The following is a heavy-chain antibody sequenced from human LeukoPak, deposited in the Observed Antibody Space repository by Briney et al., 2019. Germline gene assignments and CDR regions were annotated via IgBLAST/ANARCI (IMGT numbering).Heavy chain of an antibody. CDR3: TTHGEYDFWSDNRY. J-gene: IGHJ4*02. CDR2: IKSKTDGGTT. V-gene: IGHV3-15*01. Sequence: SGGSLRLSCAASGFTFSSYWMSWVRQAPGKGLEWVGRIKSKTDGGTTDYAAPVKGRFTISRDDSKNTLYLQMNSLKTEDTAVYYCTTHGEYDFWSDNRYWGQGTLVTVSS. D-gene: IGHD3-3*01. CDR1: GFTFSSYW.